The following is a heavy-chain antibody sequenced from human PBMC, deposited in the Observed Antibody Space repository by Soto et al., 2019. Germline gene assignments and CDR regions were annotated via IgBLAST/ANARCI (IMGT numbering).Heavy chain of an antibody. CDR1: GYTFTSYG. CDR2: INAGNGNT. J-gene: IGHJ4*02. D-gene: IGHD2-15*01. Sequence: ASVKVSCKASGYTFTSYGISWVRQAPGQRLEWMGWINAGNGNTKYSQKFQGRVTITRDTSASTAYMELSSLRSEDTAVYYCARGVAAAAILPPLYYFDYWGQGTLVTVSS. CDR3: ARGVAAAAILPPLYYFDY. V-gene: IGHV1-3*01.